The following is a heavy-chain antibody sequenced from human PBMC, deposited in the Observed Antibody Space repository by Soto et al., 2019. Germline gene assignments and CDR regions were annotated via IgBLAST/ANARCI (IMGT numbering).Heavy chain of an antibody. CDR2: IYYSGST. CDR3: ARGSGSSGYLNYYYYGMDV. CDR1: GGSISSGGYY. Sequence: QVQLQESGPGLVKPSQTLSLTCTVSGGSISSGGYYWSWIRQHPGKGLEWIGYIYYSGSTYYNPSLKGRVTISVDTSKNQFSLKLSSVTAADTAVYYCARGSGSSGYLNYYYYGMDVWGQGTTVTVSS. V-gene: IGHV4-31*03. J-gene: IGHJ6*02. D-gene: IGHD3-22*01.